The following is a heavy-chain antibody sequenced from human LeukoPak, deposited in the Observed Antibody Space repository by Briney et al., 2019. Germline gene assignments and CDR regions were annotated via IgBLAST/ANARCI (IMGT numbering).Heavy chain of an antibody. CDR3: ARDRPYSGSYQRVDY. Sequence: SETLSLTCTVSGGSITTTDYQWVWIRQAPGKGLEGIGNLYYSGSTSYNPSLKSRVTISVDTSKNQFSLKLRSVTAADTAVYYCARDRPYSGSYQRVDYWGQGTLVTVSS. V-gene: IGHV4-39*07. D-gene: IGHD3-10*01. J-gene: IGHJ4*02. CDR2: LYYSGST. CDR1: GGSITTTDYQ.